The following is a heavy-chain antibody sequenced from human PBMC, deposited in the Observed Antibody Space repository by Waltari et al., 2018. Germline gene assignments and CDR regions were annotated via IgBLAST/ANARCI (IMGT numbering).Heavy chain of an antibody. D-gene: IGHD4-17*01. CDR2: VNPNSGGT. V-gene: IGHV1-2*02. Sequence: QVQLVQSGAEVQKPGASLKVSCKAYGYTFTGYYMHWVRQSPGQGLEWMGCVNPNSGGTNYAQKFKGRVTMTRETSISTAYMELRRLRSDDTAVYYCARDYHDYGDYTFDYWGQGTLVTVSS. J-gene: IGHJ4*02. CDR1: GYTFTGYY. CDR3: ARDYHDYGDYTFDY.